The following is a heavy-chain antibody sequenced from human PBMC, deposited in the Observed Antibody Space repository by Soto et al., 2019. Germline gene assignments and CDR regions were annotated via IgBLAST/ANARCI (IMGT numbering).Heavy chain of an antibody. CDR3: ARSRRITMIGVVSWFDP. Sequence: QITLKESGPTLVKPTQTLTLTCTFSGFSLTTSGVGVGWIRQSPGKALEWLALIYWNDDQWYSPSLKSRLTITKDTSKNQVVLKMTNMAPVDTATYFGARSRRITMIGVVSWFDPWGHGTLVTVSS. CDR2: IYWNDDQ. D-gene: IGHD3-3*01. V-gene: IGHV2-5*01. J-gene: IGHJ5*02. CDR1: GFSLTTSGVG.